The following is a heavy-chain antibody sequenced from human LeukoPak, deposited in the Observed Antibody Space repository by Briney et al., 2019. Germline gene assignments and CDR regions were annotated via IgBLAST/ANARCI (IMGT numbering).Heavy chain of an antibody. CDR1: GGSIGSYS. J-gene: IGHJ2*01. Sequence: SETLSLTCTVSGGSIGSYSWSWIRQPPGKGLEWIGYIYYSGTTNYNPSLKSRVTISGDTSKNQFSLKLSSVTAADTAVYYCAGEYSSDWYFDLWGRGTLVTVSS. CDR2: IYYSGTT. D-gene: IGHD5-18*01. V-gene: IGHV4-59*01. CDR3: AGEYSSDWYFDL.